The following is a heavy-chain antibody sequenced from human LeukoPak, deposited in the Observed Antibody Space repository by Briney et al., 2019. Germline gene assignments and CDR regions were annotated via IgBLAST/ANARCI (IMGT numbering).Heavy chain of an antibody. CDR1: GGSISSYY. V-gene: IGHV4-59*01. CDR3: ARDPGSGWNEFDY. CDR2: IYYVGST. D-gene: IGHD6-19*01. J-gene: IGHJ4*02. Sequence: PSETLSLTCTVSGGSISSYYRSWVRQPPGKGLEWIGYIYYVGSTNYNPSLTSRVTISVDTSKNQFSLKLSSVTAADTAVYFCARDPGSGWNEFDYWGQGTLVTVSS.